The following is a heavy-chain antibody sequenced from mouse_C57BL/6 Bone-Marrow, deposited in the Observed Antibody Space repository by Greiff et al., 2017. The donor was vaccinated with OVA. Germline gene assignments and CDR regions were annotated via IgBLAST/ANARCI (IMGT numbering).Heavy chain of an antibody. J-gene: IGHJ1*03. CDR2: IWSGGST. CDR1: GFSLTSYG. V-gene: IGHV2-2*01. Sequence: QVQLQQSGPGLVQPSQSLSITCTVSGFSLTSYGVHWVRQSPGKGLEWLGVIWSGGSTDYNAAFISRLSISKDNSKSHVFFKMNSLQADDTAIYYCARGDTPMITTEWYFDVWGTGTTVTVSS. CDR3: ARGDTPMITTEWYFDV. D-gene: IGHD2-4*01.